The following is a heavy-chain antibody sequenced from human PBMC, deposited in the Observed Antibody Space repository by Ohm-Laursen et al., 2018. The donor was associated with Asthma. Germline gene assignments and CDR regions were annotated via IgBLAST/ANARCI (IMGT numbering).Heavy chain of an antibody. CDR2: IYSESTT. J-gene: IGHJ6*02. D-gene: IGHD4-17*01. CDR1: GFTVGSDY. CDR3: ARDLFSTEHYYYYGMDV. Sequence: SLRLSCSASGFTVGSDYLTWVRQAPGKGLERVSAIYSESTTYYADSVRGRFTISRDNSKNTLSLQMYSLSAEDTAVYYCARDLFSTEHYYYYGMDVWGQGTTVTVSS. V-gene: IGHV3-53*01.